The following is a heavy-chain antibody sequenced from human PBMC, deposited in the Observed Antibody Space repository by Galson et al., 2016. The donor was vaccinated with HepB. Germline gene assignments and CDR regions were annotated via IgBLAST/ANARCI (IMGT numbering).Heavy chain of an antibody. CDR3: MRTQIGSGSHYNTVD. D-gene: IGHD3-10*01. J-gene: IGHJ4*02. CDR2: IEWDDDK. Sequence: PALVKPTQTLTLTCTFSGFSLGTSGMGVNWIRQPPGKALEWLARIEWDDDKYYSTSLKTRLTISKDLSKNQVVLRVTNVDPVDTATYYRMRTQIGSGSHYNTVDWGQGILVTVSS. V-gene: IGHV2-70*11. CDR1: GFSLGTSGMG.